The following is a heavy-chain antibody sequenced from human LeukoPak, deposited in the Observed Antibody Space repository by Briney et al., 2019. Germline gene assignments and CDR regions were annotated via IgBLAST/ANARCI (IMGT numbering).Heavy chain of an antibody. V-gene: IGHV4-34*01. D-gene: IGHD1-14*01. CDR3: ARGPPIETGQKGNWFDP. J-gene: IGHJ5*02. Sequence: PSETLSLTCAVYGGSFSGYYWSWIRQPPGKGLEWIGEINHSGSTNYNPSLKSRVTISVDTSKNQFSLKLSSVTAADTAVYYCARGPPIETGQKGNWFDPWGQGTLVTVSS. CDR2: INHSGST. CDR1: GGSFSGYY.